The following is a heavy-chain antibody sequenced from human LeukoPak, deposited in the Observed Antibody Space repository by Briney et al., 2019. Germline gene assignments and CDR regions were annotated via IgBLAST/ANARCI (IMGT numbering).Heavy chain of an antibody. V-gene: IGHV3-30*03. Sequence: GRSLRLSCAASGFTFSSYGMHWVRQAPGKGLEWVAVISYDGSNKYYADSVKGRFTISRDNSKNTLYLQMNSLRAEDTAVYYCARDDWFGESYGMDVWGQGTTVTVSS. CDR3: ARDDWFGESYGMDV. CDR1: GFTFSSYG. D-gene: IGHD3-10*01. J-gene: IGHJ6*02. CDR2: ISYDGSNK.